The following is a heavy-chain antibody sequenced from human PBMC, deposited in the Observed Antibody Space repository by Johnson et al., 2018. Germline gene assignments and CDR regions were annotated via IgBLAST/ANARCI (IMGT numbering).Heavy chain of an antibody. Sequence: VQLVQSGGGLVQPGGSLRLSCAASGFTFSSYWMSWVRQAPGKGLEWVANIKQDGSEKYYVDSVKGRFTISRDNAKNSLYLQMNRLRAEDTAGYYCARVSDCGGDCYYMDVWGKGTTVTVSS. CDR3: ARVSDCGGDCYYMDV. D-gene: IGHD2-21*01. CDR1: GFTFSSYW. V-gene: IGHV3-7*01. J-gene: IGHJ6*03. CDR2: IKQDGSEK.